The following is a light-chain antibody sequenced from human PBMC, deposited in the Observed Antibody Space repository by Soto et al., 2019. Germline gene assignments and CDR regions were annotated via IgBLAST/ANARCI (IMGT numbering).Light chain of an antibody. CDR2: GAS. CDR3: QHYNNWLGT. J-gene: IGKJ4*01. CDR1: QNVVTN. Sequence: EIVVTQSPAILSVSPGERVTLSCRASQNVVTNLAWYQQRLGQAPRLLIYGASPRATGVPARFSGSGSGTEFFLTISSLQSEDFEVYYCQHYNNWLGTFGGGTKVEIK. V-gene: IGKV3-15*01.